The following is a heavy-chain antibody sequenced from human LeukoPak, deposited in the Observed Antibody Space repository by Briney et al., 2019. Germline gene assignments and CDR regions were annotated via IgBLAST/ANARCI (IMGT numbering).Heavy chain of an antibody. CDR2: INPNSGGT. J-gene: IGHJ4*02. Sequence: ASVKVSCKASGYTFTGYYMHWVRQAPGQGLEWMGWINPNSGGTNYAQKFQGWVTMTRDTSISTAYMELSRLRSDDTAVYYCARGLGYCSSTSCYAFDYWGQGTLVTVSS. CDR3: ARGLGYCSSTSCYAFDY. V-gene: IGHV1-2*04. CDR1: GYTFTGYY. D-gene: IGHD2-2*01.